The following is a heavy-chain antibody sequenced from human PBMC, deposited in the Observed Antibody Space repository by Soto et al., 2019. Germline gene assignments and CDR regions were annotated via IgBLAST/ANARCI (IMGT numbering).Heavy chain of an antibody. CDR1: GFTFISYG. CDR2: IWYDGSNK. Sequence: PGGSLRLSCTSSGFTFISYGMHWVRQAPGKGLEWVAVIWYDGSNKYYADSVKGRFTISRDNSKNTLYLQMNSLRAEDTAVYYCARTLDLFGVVPPPDYYYGMDVWGQGTTVTVSS. CDR3: ARTLDLFGVVPPPDYYYGMDV. J-gene: IGHJ6*02. V-gene: IGHV3-33*01. D-gene: IGHD3-3*01.